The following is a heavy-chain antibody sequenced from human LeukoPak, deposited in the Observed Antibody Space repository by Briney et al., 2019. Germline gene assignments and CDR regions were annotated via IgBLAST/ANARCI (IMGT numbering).Heavy chain of an antibody. CDR2: INPNSGGT. CDR1: GYTFTGYY. J-gene: IGHJ4*02. D-gene: IGHD6-13*01. V-gene: IGHV1-2*02. CDR3: ARLIAAAGRVRDY. Sequence: ASVKVSCKASGYTFTGYYMHWVRQAPGQGLEWMGWINPNSGGTNYAQKFQGRVTMTRDTSISTAYMELSRLRSDGTAVYYCARLIAAAGRVRDYWGQGTLVTVSS.